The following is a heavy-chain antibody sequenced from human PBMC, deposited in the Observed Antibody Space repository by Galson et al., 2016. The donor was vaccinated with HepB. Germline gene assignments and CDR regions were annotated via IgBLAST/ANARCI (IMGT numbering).Heavy chain of an antibody. CDR2: ISSSSTYI. J-gene: IGHJ5*02. Sequence: SLRLSCAASGFTFSSYSMSWVRQAPGKGLEWVSSISSSSTYIYYADSVKGRFTISRDNAKNSLYLQMNSLRAEDEAIYYCARAAVAAIKQPFDPWGQGALLTVSS. D-gene: IGHD1-26*01. CDR1: GFTFSSYS. V-gene: IGHV3-21*06. CDR3: ARAAVAAIKQPFDP.